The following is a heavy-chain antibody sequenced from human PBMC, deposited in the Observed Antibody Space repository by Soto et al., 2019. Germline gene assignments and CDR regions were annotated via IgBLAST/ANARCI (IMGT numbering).Heavy chain of an antibody. D-gene: IGHD2-15*01. J-gene: IGHJ4*02. Sequence: PSETLSLTCTVSGGSISSYYWSWIRQPPGKGLEWIGYIYYSGSTNYNPSLKSRVTISVDTSKNQFSLKLSSVTAADTAVYYCAAEGYCSGGSCYYFDYWGQGTLVTVYS. CDR3: AAEGYCSGGSCYYFDY. V-gene: IGHV4-59*08. CDR1: GGSISSYY. CDR2: IYYSGST.